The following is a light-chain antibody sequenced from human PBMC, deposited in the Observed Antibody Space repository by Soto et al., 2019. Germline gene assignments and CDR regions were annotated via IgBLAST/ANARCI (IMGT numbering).Light chain of an antibody. CDR2: GAS. Sequence: IQLTQSPSSLSASMGDRVTITCRASQGIINYLAWYQQKPGKAPKLLIYGASTLQSGVPSRFSGSGSGTDFTLTVSSLLPEDLATYYCQQLFMYPPTFGPGTKVDIK. CDR3: QQLFMYPPT. CDR1: QGIINY. J-gene: IGKJ3*01. V-gene: IGKV1-9*01.